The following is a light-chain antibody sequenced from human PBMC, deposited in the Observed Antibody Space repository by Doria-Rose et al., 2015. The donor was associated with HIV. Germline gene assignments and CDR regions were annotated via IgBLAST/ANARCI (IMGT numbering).Light chain of an antibody. J-gene: IGKJ1*01. CDR2: GAS. CDR1: QSVSNNY. V-gene: IGKV3-20*01. CDR3: QQYGSSPM. Sequence: EIVMTQSPGTLSLSPGERATLSCRASQSVSNNYLAWYQQNPGQAPRLLIYGASSRATGIPDRLSGSGSGTDFTLTISRLEPEDFAVYYCQQYGSSPMFGQGTKVEIK.